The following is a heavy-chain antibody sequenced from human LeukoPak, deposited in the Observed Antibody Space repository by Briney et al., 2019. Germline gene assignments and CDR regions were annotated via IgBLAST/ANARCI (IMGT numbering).Heavy chain of an antibody. CDR1: GFTFSSYS. D-gene: IGHD2-8*01. CDR3: ARVKGYCTSDDCYRWFHY. Sequence: GGSLRLSCAASGFTFSSYSLNWVRQAPGKGLEWVSSISSSSSYIYYADSVKGRFTISRDNAKNSLYLQMNSLRAEDTAVYYCARVKGYCTSDDCYRWFHYWGQGTLVIVSS. V-gene: IGHV3-21*01. J-gene: IGHJ4*02. CDR2: ISSSSSYI.